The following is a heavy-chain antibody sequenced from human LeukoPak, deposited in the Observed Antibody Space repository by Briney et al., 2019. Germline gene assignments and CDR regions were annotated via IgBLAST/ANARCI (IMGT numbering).Heavy chain of an antibody. CDR2: INHSGST. CDR1: GGSFSGYY. D-gene: IGHD3-22*01. CDR3: ANFPGLFPATFDY. Sequence: SETLSLTCAVYGGSFSGYYWSWIRQPPGKGLEWIGEINHSGSTNYNPSLKSRVTISVDTSKNQFSLKLSSVTAAGTAVYYCANFPGLFPATFDYWGQGTLVTVSS. J-gene: IGHJ4*02. V-gene: IGHV4-34*01.